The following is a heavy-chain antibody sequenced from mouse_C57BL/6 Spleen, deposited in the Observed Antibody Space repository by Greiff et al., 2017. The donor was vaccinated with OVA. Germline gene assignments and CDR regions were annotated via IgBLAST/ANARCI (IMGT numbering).Heavy chain of an antibody. CDR2: ISYSGST. D-gene: IGHD3-2*02. V-gene: IGHV3-8*01. CDR1: GYSITSDY. CDR3: ARQAIRSYGYFDV. J-gene: IGHJ1*03. Sequence: DVKLQESGPGLAKPSQTLSLTCSVTGYSITSDYWNWIRKFPGNKLEYMGYISYSGSTYYNPSLKSRISITRDTSKNQYYLQLNSVTTEDTATYYCARQAIRSYGYFDVWGTGTTVTVSS.